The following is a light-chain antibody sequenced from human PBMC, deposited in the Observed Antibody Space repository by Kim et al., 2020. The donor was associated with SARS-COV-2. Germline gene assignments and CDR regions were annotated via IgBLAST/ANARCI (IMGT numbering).Light chain of an antibody. CDR2: GKN. Sequence: LGHTVRITCQGDSLRSYDASWYQQKPGQAPVLVIYGKNNRPSGIPDRFSGSSSGNTASLTITGAQAEDEADYYCNSRDSSGNHLRVFGGGTKLTVL. CDR1: SLRSYD. J-gene: IGLJ3*02. CDR3: NSRDSSGNHLRV. V-gene: IGLV3-19*01.